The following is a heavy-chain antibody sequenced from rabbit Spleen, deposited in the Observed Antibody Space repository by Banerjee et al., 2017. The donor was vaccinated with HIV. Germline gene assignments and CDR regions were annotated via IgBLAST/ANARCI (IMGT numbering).Heavy chain of an antibody. CDR3: ARDLAGVIGWNFYL. Sequence: QEQLVESGGGLVQPGGSLKLSCKASGFSFSSDYDMCWVRQAPGKGLEWIACIYNGDVGSRTYYATWAKGRFTISKTSSTTVTLQMTSLTAADTATYFCARDLAGVIGWNFYLWGQGTLVTVS. J-gene: IGHJ4*01. V-gene: IGHV1S45*01. CDR1: GFSFSSDYD. CDR2: IYNGDVGSRT. D-gene: IGHD4-1*01.